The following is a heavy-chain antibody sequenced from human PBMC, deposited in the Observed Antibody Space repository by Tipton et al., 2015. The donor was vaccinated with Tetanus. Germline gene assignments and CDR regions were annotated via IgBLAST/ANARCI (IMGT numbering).Heavy chain of an antibody. CDR2: IHYTGST. V-gene: IGHV4-39*01. CDR1: GGSINNNNDF. Sequence: TLSLTCTVSGGSINNNNDFWGWIRQPPGKGLEWIASIHYTGSTYYNPSLKSRVSIFVDTSTNQFSLELTSVTAADTAVYYCARHFNSYSSYMDVWGKGTTVTISS. J-gene: IGHJ6*03. CDR3: ARHFNSYSSYMDV.